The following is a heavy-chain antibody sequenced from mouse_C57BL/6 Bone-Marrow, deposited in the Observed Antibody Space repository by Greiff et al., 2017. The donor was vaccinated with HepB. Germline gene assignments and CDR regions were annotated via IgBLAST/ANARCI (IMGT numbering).Heavy chain of an antibody. CDR1: GFNIKDDY. V-gene: IGHV14-4*01. J-gene: IGHJ2*01. Sequence: EVQLQQSGAELVRPGASVKLSCTASGFNIKDDYMHWVKQRPEQGLEWIGWIDPENGDTEYASKFQGKATITADTSSNTAYLQLSSITSEDTAVYYFTSIYYDYYFDYWGQGTTLTVSS. CDR2: IDPENGDT. D-gene: IGHD2-4*01. CDR3: TSIYYDYYFDY.